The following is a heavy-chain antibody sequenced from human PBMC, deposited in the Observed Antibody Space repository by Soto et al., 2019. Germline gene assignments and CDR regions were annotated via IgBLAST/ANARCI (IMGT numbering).Heavy chain of an antibody. CDR2: IYYSGST. CDR1: GGTNSSHY. V-gene: IGHV4-59*11. Sequence: PSVTLLFTCTASGGTNSSHYCSWFRQHPGKGLEWIGYIYYSGSTSSTPSLKSRVTISVDTSKNQFSLKLSSVTAADTAVYYCARAPASVGALDYWGQGTLVTVSS. D-gene: IGHD1-26*01. CDR3: ARAPASVGALDY. J-gene: IGHJ4*02.